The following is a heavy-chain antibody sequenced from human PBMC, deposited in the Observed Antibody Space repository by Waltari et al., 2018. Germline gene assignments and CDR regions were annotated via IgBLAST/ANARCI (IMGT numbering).Heavy chain of an antibody. CDR1: GGSISGADYY. CDR2: IYYSGST. J-gene: IGHJ3*02. D-gene: IGHD5-12*01. V-gene: IGHV4-30-4*08. Sequence: QVQLQESGPGLVKPSQTLSLICTVSGGSISGADYYWSWVRQPPGKGLEWIGYIYYSGSTYYNPSLKSRVTISVDTSKSQFSLKLSSVTAADTAVYYCARDRGYSGYDLLDAFDIWGLGTIVTVSS. CDR3: ARDRGYSGYDLLDAFDI.